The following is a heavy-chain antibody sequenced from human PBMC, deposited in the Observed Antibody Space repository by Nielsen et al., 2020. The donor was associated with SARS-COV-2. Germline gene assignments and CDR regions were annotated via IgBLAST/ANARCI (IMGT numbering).Heavy chain of an antibody. D-gene: IGHD2-15*01. CDR1: GFTFSSYA. J-gene: IGHJ4*02. Sequence: GESLKISCAASGFTFSSYAMHWVRQAPGKGLEWVAVITYDGSNKYYADSVKGRFTISRDNSKNTLYLQMNSLRAEDTAVYYCAGDGGYCSGGSCYGVLDYWGQGTLVTVSS. V-gene: IGHV3-30-3*01. CDR2: ITYDGSNK. CDR3: AGDGGYCSGGSCYGVLDY.